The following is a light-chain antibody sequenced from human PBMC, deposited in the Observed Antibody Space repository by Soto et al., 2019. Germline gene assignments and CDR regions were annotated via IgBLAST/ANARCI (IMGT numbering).Light chain of an antibody. V-gene: IGLV2-14*01. Sequence: QSVLTQPASVSGSPGQSITISCTGTSSDVGGSNYVYWFQQHPGKAPKLIIYEVNNRPSGVPYRFSGYKSGNTASLTISGLQTEDEADYFCGSYTISSTLHDVFGSATKLTVL. J-gene: IGLJ1*01. CDR3: GSYTISSTLHDV. CDR2: EVN. CDR1: SSDVGGSNY.